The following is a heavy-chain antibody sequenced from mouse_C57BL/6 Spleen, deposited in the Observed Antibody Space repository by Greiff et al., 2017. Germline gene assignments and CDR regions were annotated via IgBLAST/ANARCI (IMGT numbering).Heavy chain of an antibody. D-gene: IGHD2-4*01. CDR1: GFTFSSYA. CDR3: ARVGRDYDDGPHYFDY. J-gene: IGHJ2*01. CDR2: ISDGGSYT. Sequence: DVMLVESGGGLVKPGGSLKLSCAASGFTFSSYAMSWVRQTPEKRLEWVATISDGGSYTYYPDNVKGRFTISRDNAKNNRYLQMSHLKSEDTAMYYCARVGRDYDDGPHYFDYWGQGTTLTVSS. V-gene: IGHV5-4*03.